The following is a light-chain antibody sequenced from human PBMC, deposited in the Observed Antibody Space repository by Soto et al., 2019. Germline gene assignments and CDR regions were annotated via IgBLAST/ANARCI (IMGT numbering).Light chain of an antibody. Sequence: QPVLKQPPSVYTAPGQKVRIFCPGNSSKIGNNYVSWYQQLPGTAPKLLIYDNNKRPSGIPDRFSGSKSGTSATLGITGLQTGDEADYYCGTWESSLSAGFYVFGTGAKVTV. CDR1: SSKIGNNY. V-gene: IGLV1-51*01. CDR2: DNN. J-gene: IGLJ1*01. CDR3: GTWESSLSAGFYV.